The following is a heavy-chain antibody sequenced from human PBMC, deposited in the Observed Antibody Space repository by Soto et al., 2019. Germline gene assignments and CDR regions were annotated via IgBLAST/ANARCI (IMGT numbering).Heavy chain of an antibody. CDR2: IYYSGST. Sequence: SETLSLTCSVSGGSISSSSYFWGWFRQPPGKGLEWIGSIYYSGSTYYNPSLKSRVTVSVDTSKNQFSLKLSSVTAADTAVYYCARDSGGMDVWAQGTTVTVSS. CDR3: ARDSGGMDV. CDR1: GGSISSSSYF. J-gene: IGHJ6*02. V-gene: IGHV4-39*07.